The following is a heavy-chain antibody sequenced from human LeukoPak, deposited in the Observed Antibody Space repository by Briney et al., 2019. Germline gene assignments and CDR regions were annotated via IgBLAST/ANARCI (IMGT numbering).Heavy chain of an antibody. CDR2: IVVGSGNT. D-gene: IGHD3-9*01. CDR3: AARGYFDWLGHYMDV. V-gene: IGHV1-58*02. CDR1: GCTFTSSA. Sequence: ASVKVSCKASGCTFTSSAMQWVRQARGKRLEWIGWIVVGSGNTNYAQKFQERVTITRDMSTRTAYMELSSLRSEDTAVYYCAARGYFDWLGHYMDVWGKGTTVTVSS. J-gene: IGHJ6*03.